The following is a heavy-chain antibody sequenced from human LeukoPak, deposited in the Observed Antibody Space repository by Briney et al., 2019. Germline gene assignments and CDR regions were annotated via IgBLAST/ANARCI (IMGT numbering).Heavy chain of an antibody. CDR3: ARDSPLDGSWFDY. D-gene: IGHD6-13*01. V-gene: IGHV3-30*04. CDR2: ISYDGSNK. Sequence: QPGRSLRLSCAASGFTFSSYAMHWVRQAPGKGLEWVAVISYDGSNKYYADSVKGRFTISRDNSKNTLYLQMNSLRAEDTAVYYCARDSPLDGSWFDYWGQGTLVTVSS. J-gene: IGHJ4*02. CDR1: GFTFSSYA.